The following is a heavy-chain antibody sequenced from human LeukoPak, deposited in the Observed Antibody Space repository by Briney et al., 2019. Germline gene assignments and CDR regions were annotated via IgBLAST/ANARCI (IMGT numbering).Heavy chain of an antibody. CDR1: GFTFSSYS. V-gene: IGHV3-21*01. J-gene: IGHJ3*02. CDR3: ARAGDSGAFDI. CDR2: ISSSSSYI. D-gene: IGHD4-17*01. Sequence: GGSLRLSCAASGFTFSSYSMNWVRQAPGKGLEWVSSISSSSSYIYYADSVKGRFTISRDNAKNSLYLQMNSLRAEDAAVYYCARAGDSGAFDIWGQGTTVTVSS.